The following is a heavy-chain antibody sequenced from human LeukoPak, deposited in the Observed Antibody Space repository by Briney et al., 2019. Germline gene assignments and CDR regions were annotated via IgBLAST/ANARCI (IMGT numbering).Heavy chain of an antibody. V-gene: IGHV1-46*01. D-gene: IGHD2-15*01. CDR2: INPSGGST. J-gene: IGHJ4*02. Sequence: ASVKGSCKASGYTFTSYYMHWVRQAPGQGLEWMGIINPSGGSTSYAQKFQGRVTMTRDTSTSTVYMELSSVRSEDTAVYYCAREDSCSGGSCYNDYWGQGTLVTVSS. CDR1: GYTFTSYY. CDR3: AREDSCSGGSCYNDY.